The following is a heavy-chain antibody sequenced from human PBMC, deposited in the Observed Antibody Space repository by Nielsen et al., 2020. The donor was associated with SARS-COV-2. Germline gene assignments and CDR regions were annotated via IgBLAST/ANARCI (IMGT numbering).Heavy chain of an antibody. D-gene: IGHD3-22*01. CDR3: AKLYYDSSGYYSGDY. Sequence: GESLKISCAASGFTFSSYSMNWVRQAPGKGLEWVSSISSSSSYIYYADSVKGRFTISRDNAKNSLYLQMNSLRAEDTAVYYCAKLYYDSSGYYSGDYWGQGTLVTVSS. J-gene: IGHJ4*02. CDR1: GFTFSSYS. V-gene: IGHV3-21*01. CDR2: ISSSSSYI.